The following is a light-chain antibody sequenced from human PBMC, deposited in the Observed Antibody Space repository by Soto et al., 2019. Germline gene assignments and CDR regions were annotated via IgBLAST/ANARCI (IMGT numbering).Light chain of an antibody. CDR3: QQYHNWPIT. CDR1: QSVSSN. J-gene: IGKJ5*01. CDR2: DAS. Sequence: EVGLTQSPGTLSVSPGERATLSCRASQSVSSNLAWYQQKPGQAPRLLMYDASTRATGISARFSGSGSGTEFTLTISSLQSEDFAVYYCQQYHNWPITFGQGTRWRL. V-gene: IGKV3-15*01.